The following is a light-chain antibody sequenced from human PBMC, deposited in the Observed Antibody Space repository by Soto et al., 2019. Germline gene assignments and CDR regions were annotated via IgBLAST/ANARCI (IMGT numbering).Light chain of an antibody. CDR2: DAS. J-gene: IGKJ4*01. Sequence: EIVLTQSPATLSLSPGERATLSCRASQSVSNNLAWYHQKPGQAPRLLIHDASNRATGIPARFSGSGSGTDFTLTISSLEPEDFAVYYCQQRSNWPLTFGGGTKVEIK. CDR3: QQRSNWPLT. CDR1: QSVSNN. V-gene: IGKV3-11*01.